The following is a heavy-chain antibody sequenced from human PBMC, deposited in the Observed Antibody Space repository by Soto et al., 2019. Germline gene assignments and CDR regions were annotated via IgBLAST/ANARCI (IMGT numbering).Heavy chain of an antibody. CDR1: GFSLSTNGMG. CDR2: IYWDDDK. V-gene: IGHV2-5*02. Sequence: QITVKESGLTLVKPTETLTLTCTSSGFSLSTNGMGVGWIRQPPGKALEWLALIYWDDDKRYSPSLRSRLTIIKDTSKNHVDLTMTNMEPVDTATYYCARLTRGVYDLDRLWEKFDYWGQGTLVTVSS. J-gene: IGHJ4*02. D-gene: IGHD5-12*01. CDR3: ARLTRGVYDLDRLWEKFDY.